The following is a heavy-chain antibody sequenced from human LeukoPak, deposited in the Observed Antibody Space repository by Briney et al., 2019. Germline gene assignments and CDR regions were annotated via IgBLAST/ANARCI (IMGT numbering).Heavy chain of an antibody. Sequence: SVKVSCKASGFTFTTSAVQWVRQARGQRLEWIGWIVVGSGNTNYVQKFHKRVTITRDMSTRTAYLELGSLRSEDTAVYYCARKGIVGATGLDYWGQGTLVTVSS. CDR1: GFTFTTSA. D-gene: IGHD1-26*01. J-gene: IGHJ4*02. CDR2: IVVGSGNT. CDR3: ARKGIVGATGLDY. V-gene: IGHV1-58*01.